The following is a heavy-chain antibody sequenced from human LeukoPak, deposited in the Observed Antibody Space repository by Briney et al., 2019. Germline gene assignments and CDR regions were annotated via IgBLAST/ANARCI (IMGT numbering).Heavy chain of an antibody. V-gene: IGHV3-30*04. Sequence: PGGSLRLSCAASGFTFSLYTMHWVRRAPGKGLEWVAVISYDGSDKYYADSVKGRFTISRDNSKNTLFLQMNSLRAEDTAVYFCARDVGGGDTFDYWGQGTLVTVSS. J-gene: IGHJ4*02. CDR1: GFTFSLYT. D-gene: IGHD2-21*02. CDR3: ARDVGGGDTFDY. CDR2: ISYDGSDK.